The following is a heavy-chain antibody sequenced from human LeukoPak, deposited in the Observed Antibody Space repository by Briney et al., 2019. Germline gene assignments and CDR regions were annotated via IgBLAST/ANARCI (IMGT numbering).Heavy chain of an antibody. V-gene: IGHV1-8*02. CDR2: MNPNSGNT. D-gene: IGHD1-14*01. CDR3: ARGLRPVDY. CDR1: GYTFTSYG. Sequence: GASVKVSCKASGYTFTSYGISWVRQAPGQGLEWMGWMNPNSGNTGYAQKFQGRVTVTRNTSISTAYMELSSLRSEDTAVYYCARGLRPVDYWGQGTLVTVSS. J-gene: IGHJ4*02.